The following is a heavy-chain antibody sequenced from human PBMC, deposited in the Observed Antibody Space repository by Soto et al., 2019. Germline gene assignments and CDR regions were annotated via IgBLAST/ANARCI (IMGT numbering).Heavy chain of an antibody. J-gene: IGHJ3*02. CDR3: ASGCSSTSCSEDAFDI. CDR1: GFTFSDYY. V-gene: IGHV3-11*01. D-gene: IGHD2-2*01. Sequence: QVQLVESGGGLVKPGGSLRLSCAASGFTFSDYYMSWIRQAPGKGLEWVSYISSSGSTIYYADSVKGRFTISRDNAKNSLYLQMNSLGAEDTAVYYCASGCSSTSCSEDAFDIWGQGTMVTVSS. CDR2: ISSSGSTI.